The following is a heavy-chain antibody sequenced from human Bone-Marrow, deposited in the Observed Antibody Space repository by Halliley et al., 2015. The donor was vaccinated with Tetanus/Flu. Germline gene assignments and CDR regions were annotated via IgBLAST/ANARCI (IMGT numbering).Heavy chain of an antibody. D-gene: IGHD6-19*01. V-gene: IGHV1-46*01. CDR3: ARGWAPGIAVAGMLGFYAMDV. J-gene: IGHJ6*02. CDR1: GYTFTSYY. Sequence: QLVQSGAEVKKPGASVKVSCKASGYTFTSYYMHWVRQAPGQGLEWMGMINPSDSTTRYAQKFLGRVTMTRDTSTSTVQMDLSSLTPEDTAMYYCARGWAPGIAVAGMLGFYAMDVWGQGTTVTVSS. CDR2: INPSDSTT.